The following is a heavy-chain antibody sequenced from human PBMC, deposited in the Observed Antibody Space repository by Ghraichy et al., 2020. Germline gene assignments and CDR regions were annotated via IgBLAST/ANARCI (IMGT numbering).Heavy chain of an antibody. Sequence: GGSLRLSCAASGFTFHSYSMTWVRKGPGKGLEWVSKISESGTSKQCADSVKGRFTVSRDNAKNSLYFLMNSLRDDEPAVYYCAKMADFGDFLSMDYWGQGVLGTVSS. D-gene: IGHD4-17*01. J-gene: IGHJ4*02. CDR1: GFTFHSYS. CDR3: AKMADFGDFLSMDY. CDR2: ISESGTSK. V-gene: IGHV3-11*04.